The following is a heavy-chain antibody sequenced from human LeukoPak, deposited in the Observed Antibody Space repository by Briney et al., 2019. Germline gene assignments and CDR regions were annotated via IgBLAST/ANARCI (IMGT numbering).Heavy chain of an antibody. J-gene: IGHJ6*02. CDR2: IYYSGST. CDR1: GGSISSYY. V-gene: IGHV4-59*08. CDR3: ARAGGAHYDILTGYYLYYYYGMDV. Sequence: SETLSLTCTVSGGSISSYYWSWIRQPPGKGLEWIGYIYYSGSTNYNPSLKSRVTISVDTSKNQFSLKLSSVTAADTAVYYCARAGGAHYDILTGYYLYYYYGMDVWGQGTTVTVSS. D-gene: IGHD3-9*01.